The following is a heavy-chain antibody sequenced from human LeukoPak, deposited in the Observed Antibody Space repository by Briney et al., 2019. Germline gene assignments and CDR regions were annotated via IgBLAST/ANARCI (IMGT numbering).Heavy chain of an antibody. CDR1: GGTSTSSA. CDR2: IIPIPGIA. D-gene: IGHD3-3*01. J-gene: IGHJ3*02. Sequence: SVKASCTATGGTSTSSAISTVRQAPGQGLEWRGTIIPIPGIANNAQKFQGRGTSTPDKTTSTAYMELRSLRSEDKAVYYCASQPYYDFWSGFAPPTAPDAFDIWGQGTMVTVSS. CDR3: ASQPYYDFWSGFAPPTAPDAFDI. V-gene: IGHV1-69*04.